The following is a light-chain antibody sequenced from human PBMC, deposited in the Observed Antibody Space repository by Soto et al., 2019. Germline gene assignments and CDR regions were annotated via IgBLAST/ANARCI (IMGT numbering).Light chain of an antibody. CDR3: QQFNNYPH. J-gene: IGKJ3*01. CDR2: DAS. Sequence: AIQLTQSPCSLSASVGDRVTITCRASQGISSALAWYQQKPGKAPKLLIYDASSLESGVPSRFSGSGSGTDFTLTISSLQPEDFATYYCQQFNNYPHFGPGTKVDIK. CDR1: QGISSA. V-gene: IGKV1D-13*01.